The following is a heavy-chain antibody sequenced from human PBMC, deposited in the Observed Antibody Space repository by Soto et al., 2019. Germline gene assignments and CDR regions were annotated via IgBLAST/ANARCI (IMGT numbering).Heavy chain of an antibody. J-gene: IGHJ5*02. CDR2: IYYSGST. D-gene: IGHD3-10*01. V-gene: IGHV4-39*01. Sequence: SETLSLTCTVSGGSISSSSYYWGWIRQPPGKGLEWIGSIYYSGSTYYNPSLKSRVTISVDTSKNQFSLKLSSVTAADTAVYYCARSWTQLWFGENYVHNWFDPWGQGTLVTVSS. CDR1: GGSISSSSYY. CDR3: ARSWTQLWFGENYVHNWFDP.